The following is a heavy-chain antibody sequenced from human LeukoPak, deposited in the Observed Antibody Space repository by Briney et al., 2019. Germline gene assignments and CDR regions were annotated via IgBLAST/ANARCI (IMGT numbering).Heavy chain of an antibody. D-gene: IGHD1-7*01. Sequence: GGSLRLSCAASGFTFSSYEMNWVRQAPGKGGEGVSYISNSCSTIYYAASVKGRFTISRDNAKNSLYLQMNSLRAEDTAVYYCARESPNYVAFDIWGQGTMVTVSS. CDR2: ISNSCSTI. J-gene: IGHJ3*02. CDR1: GFTFSSYE. CDR3: ARESPNYVAFDI. V-gene: IGHV3-48*03.